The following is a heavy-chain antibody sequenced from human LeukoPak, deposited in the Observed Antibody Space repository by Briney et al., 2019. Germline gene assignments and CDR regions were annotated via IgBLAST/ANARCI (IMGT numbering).Heavy chain of an antibody. CDR1: GFTFSSYA. CDR2: ISGSGGST. J-gene: IGHJ4*02. D-gene: IGHD3-22*01. V-gene: IGHV3-23*01. Sequence: GGSLRLSCAASGFTFSSYAMSWVRQAPGKGLEWVSAISGSGGSTYYTDSVKGRFTISRDNSKNTLYLQMNSLRAEDTAVYYCAKVDFYDTSGYYGPTFLDYWGQGTLVTVSS. CDR3: AKVDFYDTSGYYGPTFLDY.